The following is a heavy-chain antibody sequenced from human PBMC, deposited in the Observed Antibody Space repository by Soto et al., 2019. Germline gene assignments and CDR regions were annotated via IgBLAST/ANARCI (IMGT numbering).Heavy chain of an antibody. D-gene: IGHD3-22*01. Sequence: PSETLSLTCTVSGGSISSYYWSWIRQPPGKGLEWIGYIYYSGSTNYNPSLKSRVTISVDTSKNQFSLKLSSVTAADTAVYYCARHGHDSSGYYFDAFDIWGQGTMVTVSS. CDR1: GGSISSYY. CDR3: ARHGHDSSGYYFDAFDI. V-gene: IGHV4-59*08. J-gene: IGHJ3*02. CDR2: IYYSGST.